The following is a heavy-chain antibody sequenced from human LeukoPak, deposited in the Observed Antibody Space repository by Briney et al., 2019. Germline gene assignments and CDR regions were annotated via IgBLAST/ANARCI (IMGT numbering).Heavy chain of an antibody. D-gene: IGHD6-19*01. V-gene: IGHV3-23*01. CDR3: AKATWYSSGWVDY. J-gene: IGHJ4*02. CDR1: GFTFSSYA. Sequence: GGSLRLSCAASGFTFSSYAMSWVRQAPGKGLEWVSTISGSGGVTYYADSVKGRFTISRDNSKNTLYLQMNSLRAEDTAVYYRAKATWYSSGWVDYWGQGTLVTVSS. CDR2: ISGSGGVT.